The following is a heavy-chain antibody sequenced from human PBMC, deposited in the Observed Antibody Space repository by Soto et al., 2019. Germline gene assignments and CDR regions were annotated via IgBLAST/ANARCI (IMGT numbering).Heavy chain of an antibody. D-gene: IGHD5-12*01. CDR2: ISGSGGST. CDR3: AKDPLTPGTRDGYNYDY. Sequence: GGSLRLSCAASGFTFSSYAMSWVRQAPGKGLEWVSAISGSGGSTYYADSVKGRFTISRDNSKNTLYLQMNSLRAEDTAVYYCAKDPLTPGTRDGYNYDYWGQGTLVTVSS. V-gene: IGHV3-23*01. CDR1: GFTFSSYA. J-gene: IGHJ4*02.